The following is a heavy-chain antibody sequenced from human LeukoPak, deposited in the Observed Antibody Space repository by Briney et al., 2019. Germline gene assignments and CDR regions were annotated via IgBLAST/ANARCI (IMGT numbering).Heavy chain of an antibody. CDR1: GGSFSAYY. D-gene: IGHD5-12*01. CDR2: INHSGST. CDR3: ARLRGVYSGYDSV. V-gene: IGHV4-34*01. J-gene: IGHJ6*04. Sequence: PSETLSLTSAVYGGSFSAYYWSWIRQPPGKGLEWIGEINHSGSTNYNPSLKSRVTISVDTSKNQFSLKLSSVTAADTAVYYCARLRGVYSGYDSVWGKGTTVTVSS.